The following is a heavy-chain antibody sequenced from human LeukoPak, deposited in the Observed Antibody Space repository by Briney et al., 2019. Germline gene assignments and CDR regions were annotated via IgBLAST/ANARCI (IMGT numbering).Heavy chain of an antibody. Sequence: PGGSLRLSCAASGFTFSSYAMSWVRQAPGKGLEWVSALSNSGGSTYYADSVKGRFTISRDNSKNTLYLQMNSLRAEDTAVYYCAKSVIAAAGTFDYWGQGTLVTVSS. CDR1: GFTFSSYA. V-gene: IGHV3-23*01. D-gene: IGHD6-13*01. J-gene: IGHJ4*02. CDR3: AKSVIAAAGTFDY. CDR2: LSNSGGST.